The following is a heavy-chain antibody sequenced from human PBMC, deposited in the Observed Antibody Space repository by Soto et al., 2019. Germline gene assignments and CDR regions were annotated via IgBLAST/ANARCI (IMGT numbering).Heavy chain of an antibody. Sequence: QVQLQESGPGLVKPSQTLSLTCTVSGGSFSSGDYYWSWIRQHPGKGLEWIGYIYYSGSTYYNPSLTSRVTLSVDTSKNQVSLKRTSVNAAETAVYYCAREPVIWGQGTLVTVSS. CDR3: AREPVI. V-gene: IGHV4-31*03. D-gene: IGHD3-10*01. CDR1: GGSFSSGDYY. CDR2: IYYSGST. J-gene: IGHJ4*02.